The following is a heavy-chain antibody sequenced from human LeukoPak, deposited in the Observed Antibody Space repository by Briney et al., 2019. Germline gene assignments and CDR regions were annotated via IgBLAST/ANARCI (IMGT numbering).Heavy chain of an antibody. D-gene: IGHD1-26*01. V-gene: IGHV3-74*01. Sequence: GGSLRLSCAASGFTFSSYWMHWVRQAPGKGLVWVSPINSDGSSTSYADSVKGRFTISRDNAKNTLSLQMNSLRAEDTAVYYCARVGGSNAFDIWGQGTMVIVSS. CDR1: GFTFSSYW. CDR2: INSDGSST. CDR3: ARVGGSNAFDI. J-gene: IGHJ3*02.